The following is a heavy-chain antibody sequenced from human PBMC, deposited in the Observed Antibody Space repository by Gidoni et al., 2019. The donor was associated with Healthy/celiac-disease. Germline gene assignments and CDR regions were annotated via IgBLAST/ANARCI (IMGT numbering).Heavy chain of an antibody. CDR3: AKDHYDILTGRPLYGMDV. Sequence: EVQLVESGGVVVQPGGSLRLSCAASGFTFDDYAMHWVRQAPGKGLEWVSLISWDGGSTYYADSVKGRFTISRDNSKNSLYLQMNSLRAEDTALYYCAKDHYDILTGRPLYGMDVWGQGTTVTVSS. CDR1: GFTFDDYA. V-gene: IGHV3-43D*03. J-gene: IGHJ6*02. CDR2: ISWDGGST. D-gene: IGHD3-9*01.